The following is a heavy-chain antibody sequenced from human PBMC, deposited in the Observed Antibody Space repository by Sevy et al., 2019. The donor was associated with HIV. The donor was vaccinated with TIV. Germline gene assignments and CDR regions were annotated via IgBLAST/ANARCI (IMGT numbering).Heavy chain of an antibody. CDR3: ARKTSSTWYSLDY. V-gene: IGHV3-30*14. D-gene: IGHD6-13*01. CDR2: ISYDGSSK. J-gene: IGHJ4*02. CDR1: GFTFSSYA. Sequence: GGSLRLSCAASGFTFSSYAMHWVRQAPGKGLEWVAFISYDGSSKYYADSVKGRFTISRDNSKNTLHLQMNSLRTEDTAVYYCARKTSSTWYSLDYWGQRTLVTVSS.